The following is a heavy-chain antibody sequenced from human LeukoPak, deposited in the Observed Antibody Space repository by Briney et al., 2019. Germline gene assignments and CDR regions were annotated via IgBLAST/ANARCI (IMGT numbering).Heavy chain of an antibody. J-gene: IGHJ4*02. CDR3: ARVGDYGGIHY. V-gene: IGHV1-69*04. CDR2: IIPILGIA. CDR1: GGTFSSYA. Sequence: SVKVSCKASGGTFSSYAISWVRQAPGQGLEWMGRIIPILGIANYAQKFQGRVTITADKSTSTAYMELSSLRSEDTAVYYCARVGDYGGIHYWGQGTLVTISS. D-gene: IGHD4-17*01.